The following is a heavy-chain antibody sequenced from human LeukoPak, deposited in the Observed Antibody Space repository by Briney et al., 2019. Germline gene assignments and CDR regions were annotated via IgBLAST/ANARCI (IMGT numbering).Heavy chain of an antibody. CDR1: GDSISSYY. D-gene: IGHD3-10*01. CDR3: ARLVRGVIPFYYYYGMDV. J-gene: IGHJ6*02. V-gene: IGHV4-59*08. Sequence: SETLSLTCTVSGDSISSYYWSWIRQPPGKGLEWIGYIYYSGSTNYNPSLKSRVTISVDTSKNQFSLKLSSVIAADTAVYYCARLVRGVIPFYYYYGMDVWGQGTTVIVSS. CDR2: IYYSGST.